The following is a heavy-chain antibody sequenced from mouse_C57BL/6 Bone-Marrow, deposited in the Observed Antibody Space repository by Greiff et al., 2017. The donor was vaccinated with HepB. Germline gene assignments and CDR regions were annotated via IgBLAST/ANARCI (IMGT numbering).Heavy chain of an antibody. CDR3: ARPRYYGSSYWYFDV. J-gene: IGHJ1*03. V-gene: IGHV4-1*01. CDR1: GIDFSRYW. CDR2: INPDSSTI. D-gene: IGHD1-1*01. Sequence: EVKLQESGGGLVQPGGSLKLSCAASGIDFSRYWMSWVRRAPGKGLEWIGEINPDSSTINYAPSLKDKFIISRDNAKNTLYLQMSKVRSEDTALYYCARPRYYGSSYWYFDVWGTGTTVTVSS.